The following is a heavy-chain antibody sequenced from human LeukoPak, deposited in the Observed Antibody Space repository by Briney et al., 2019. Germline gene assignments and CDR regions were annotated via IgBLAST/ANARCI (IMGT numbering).Heavy chain of an antibody. Sequence: PSETLSLTCTVSGGSISSGGYYWSWIRQHPGKGLEWIGYIYYSGSTYYNPSLKSRVTISVDTSKNQFSLKLSSVTAADTAVYYCARDQRYDRRLDYWGRGTLVTVSS. CDR2: IYYSGST. CDR1: GGSISSGGYY. V-gene: IGHV4-31*03. D-gene: IGHD3-22*01. J-gene: IGHJ4*02. CDR3: ARDQRYDRRLDY.